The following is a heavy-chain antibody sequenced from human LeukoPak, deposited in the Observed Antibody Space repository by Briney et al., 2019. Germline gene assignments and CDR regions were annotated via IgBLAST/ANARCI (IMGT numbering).Heavy chain of an antibody. CDR2: IIPIFGTA. CDR1: GGTFSSYA. Sequence: ASVKVSCKASGGTFSSYAISWVRQAPGQGLEWMGGIIPIFGTANYAQKFQGRVTITADESTSTAYMELSSLRSEDTAVYYCASRSYFYSANWFDPWGQGTLVTVSS. CDR3: ASRSYFYSANWFDP. J-gene: IGHJ5*02. V-gene: IGHV1-69*13. D-gene: IGHD5-18*01.